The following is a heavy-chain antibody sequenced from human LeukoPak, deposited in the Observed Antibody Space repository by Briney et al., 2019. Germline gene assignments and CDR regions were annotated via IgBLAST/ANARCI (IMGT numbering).Heavy chain of an antibody. Sequence: GGSLRLSCAASGFTFSTYWMHWVREAPGKGLVWVSHINTDGSITNYADSVKGRFTISRDNAKNTLYLQMNSLRAEDTAVYYCARASSLANWGQGTLVTVSS. CDR1: GFTFSTYW. CDR3: ARASSLAN. V-gene: IGHV3-74*01. CDR2: INTDGSIT. J-gene: IGHJ4*02.